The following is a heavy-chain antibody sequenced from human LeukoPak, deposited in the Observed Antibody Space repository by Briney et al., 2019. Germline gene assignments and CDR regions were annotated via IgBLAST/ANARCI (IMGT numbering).Heavy chain of an antibody. CDR3: AKVPIAVAGTGGIFDY. Sequence: PGGSLRLSCAASGFTFDDYAMHWVRQAPGKGLEWVSGISWNSGSIGYADSVKGRFTISRDNAKNSLYLQMNSLRAEDTAVYYCAKVPIAVAGTGGIFDYWGQGTLVTVSS. CDR1: GFTFDDYA. CDR2: ISWNSGSI. J-gene: IGHJ4*02. D-gene: IGHD6-19*01. V-gene: IGHV3-9*01.